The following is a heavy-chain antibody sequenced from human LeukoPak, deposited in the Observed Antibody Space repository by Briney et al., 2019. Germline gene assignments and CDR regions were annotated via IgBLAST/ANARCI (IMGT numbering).Heavy chain of an antibody. CDR2: IIPILGIE. D-gene: IGHD5-18*01. J-gene: IGHJ4*02. CDR1: GGTFSSDA. CDR3: ARSLGRGYSYGHDY. Sequence: SSVKVSCKASGGTFSSDAISWVRQAPGQGLEWMGRIIPILGIENYAQKFQGRVTITADKSTSTAYMELSSLRSEDTAVYYCARSLGRGYSYGHDYWGQGTLVTVSS. V-gene: IGHV1-69*04.